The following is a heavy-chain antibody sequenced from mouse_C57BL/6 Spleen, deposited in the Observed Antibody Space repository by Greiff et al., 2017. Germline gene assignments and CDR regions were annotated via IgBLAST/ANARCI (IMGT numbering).Heavy chain of an antibody. J-gene: IGHJ4*01. Sequence: VQLQQSGAELAKPGASVKLSCKASGYTFTSYWLHWVKQRPGQGLEWIGYINPSSGYTKYNQKFKDKATLTADTSSSTAYMQLRSLAYEDSAVYYCARTGYDDSYAMDYWGQGTSVTVSS. CDR2: INPSSGYT. V-gene: IGHV1-7*01. CDR3: ARTGYDDSYAMDY. CDR1: GYTFTSYW. D-gene: IGHD2-3*01.